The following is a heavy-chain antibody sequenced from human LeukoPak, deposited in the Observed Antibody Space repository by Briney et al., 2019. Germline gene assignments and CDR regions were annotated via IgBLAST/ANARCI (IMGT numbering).Heavy chain of an antibody. CDR3: AKDGITIFGVVPGS. Sequence: GGSLRLSGAASGFTFSSYGMHWVRQAPGKGLEWVAFIRYDGSNKYYADSVKGRFTISRDNSKNTLYLQMNSLRAEDTAVYYCAKDGITIFGVVPGSWGQGTLVTVSS. V-gene: IGHV3-30*02. CDR2: IRYDGSNK. CDR1: GFTFSSYG. J-gene: IGHJ4*02. D-gene: IGHD3-3*01.